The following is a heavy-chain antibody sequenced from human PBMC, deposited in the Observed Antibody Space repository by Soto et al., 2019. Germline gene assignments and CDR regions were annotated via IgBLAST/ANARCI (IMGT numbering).Heavy chain of an antibody. Sequence: QVQLVQSGAEVKKPGASVKVSCKASGYTFTSYDINWVRQATGQGLEWMGWMNPNSGNTGYAQKCQGRVTMTRNTSISTAYMELSSLRSEDTAVYYCASYPYGSGSSVRDDAFDIWGQGTMVTVSS. V-gene: IGHV1-8*01. CDR3: ASYPYGSGSSVRDDAFDI. D-gene: IGHD3-10*01. CDR1: GYTFTSYD. CDR2: MNPNSGNT. J-gene: IGHJ3*02.